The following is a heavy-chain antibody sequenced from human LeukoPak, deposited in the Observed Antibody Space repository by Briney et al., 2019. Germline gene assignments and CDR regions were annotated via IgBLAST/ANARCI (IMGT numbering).Heavy chain of an antibody. CDR3: ARRRFRDGYNDDALDI. D-gene: IGHD5-24*01. CDR1: GYTFTNYG. V-gene: IGHV1-18*01. CDR2: ISAYNGKT. Sequence: GASVKVSCKTSGYTFTNYGISWVRQAPGQGLEWMGCISAYNGKTNYVQKLQGRVAMTTDTSTSTAYMELRSLTSDDTAVYYCARRRFRDGYNDDALDIWGQGTMVTVSS. J-gene: IGHJ3*02.